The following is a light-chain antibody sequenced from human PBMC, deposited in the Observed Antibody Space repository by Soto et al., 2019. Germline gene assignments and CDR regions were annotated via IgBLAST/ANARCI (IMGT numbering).Light chain of an antibody. J-gene: IGKJ5*01. Sequence: DIQMTQSPSTLSASVGDGVTIPCRASQDIIRHLNWYQHKPGRAPRLLIYAASTLQSGVPSRFTGSGSGTEFTLTISGLQPEDFATYYCQHSYTVPIAFGQGTRLEIK. CDR3: QHSYTVPIA. CDR2: AAS. V-gene: IGKV1-39*01. CDR1: QDIIRH.